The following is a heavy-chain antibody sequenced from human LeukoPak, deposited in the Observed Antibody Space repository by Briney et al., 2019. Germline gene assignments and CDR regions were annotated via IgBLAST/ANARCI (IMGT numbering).Heavy chain of an antibody. D-gene: IGHD3-10*01. J-gene: IGHJ4*02. CDR3: ARTPSPRSRGGSGSYRIFDY. CDR2: INHSGST. CDR1: GGSFSGYY. Sequence: PSETLSLTCAVYGGSFSGYYWSWIRQPPGKGLEWMGEINHSGSTNYNPSLKSRVTISVDTSKNQFSLKLSSVTAADTAVYYCARTPSPRSRGGSGSYRIFDYWGQGTLVTVSS. V-gene: IGHV4-34*01.